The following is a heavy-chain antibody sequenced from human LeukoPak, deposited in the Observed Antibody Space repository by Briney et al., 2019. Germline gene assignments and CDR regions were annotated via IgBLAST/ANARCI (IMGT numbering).Heavy chain of an antibody. CDR1: GYSFTNYW. CDR2: IYPRDSDT. Sequence: GESLKISCKGSGYSFTNYWIGRVRQMPEKGLEWMGIIYPRDSDTRYSPSFQGQVTISADKSISTAYLQWTSLKASDTAMYYCARLRTQEAFVIWGQGTMVTVSS. J-gene: IGHJ3*02. D-gene: IGHD3/OR15-3a*01. CDR3: ARLRTQEAFVI. V-gene: IGHV5-51*01.